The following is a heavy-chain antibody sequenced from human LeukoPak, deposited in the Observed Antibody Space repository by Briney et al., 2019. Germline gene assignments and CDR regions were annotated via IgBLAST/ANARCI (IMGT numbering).Heavy chain of an antibody. Sequence: GGALRLSCAASGFTFSSYERNWVRQAPGRGLEGVSYISSSCSTIYYADSVKGRCTISRDNAKKSLYLQINNLRAEDTAVYYCAELGITMIGGVWGKGTTVTISS. CDR3: AELGITMIGGV. D-gene: IGHD3-10*02. J-gene: IGHJ6*04. CDR1: GFTFSSYE. V-gene: IGHV3-48*03. CDR2: ISSSCSTI.